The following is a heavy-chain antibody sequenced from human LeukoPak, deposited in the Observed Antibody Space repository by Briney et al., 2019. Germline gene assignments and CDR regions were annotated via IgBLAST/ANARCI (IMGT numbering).Heavy chain of an antibody. J-gene: IGHJ4*02. V-gene: IGHV3-72*01. D-gene: IGHD6-13*01. CDR3: ARVAGYSSSWLDY. CDR2: TRNKANSYTT. CDR1: GFTFSDHY. Sequence: GGSLRLSCAASGFTFSDHYMDWVRQAPGKGLEWVGRTRNKANSYTTEYAASVKGRFTISRDDSKNSLYLQMNSLKTEDTAVYYCARVAGYSSSWLDYWGQGTLATVSS.